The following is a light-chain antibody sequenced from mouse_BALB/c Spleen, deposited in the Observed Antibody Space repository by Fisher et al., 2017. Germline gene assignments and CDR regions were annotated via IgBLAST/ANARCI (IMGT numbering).Light chain of an antibody. CDR1: SSVSY. V-gene: IGKV4-80*01. CDR2: STS. CDR3: HQWSSYPWT. Sequence: IVLTQSPAIMSASLGEEITLTCSASSSVSYMHWYQQKSGTSPKLLIYSTSNLASGVPSRFSGSGSGTFYSLTISSVEADDAADYYCHQWSSYPWTFGGGTKLEIK. J-gene: IGKJ1*01.